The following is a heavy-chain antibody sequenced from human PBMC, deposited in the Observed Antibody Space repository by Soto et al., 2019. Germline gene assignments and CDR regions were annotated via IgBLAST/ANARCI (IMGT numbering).Heavy chain of an antibody. CDR2: VSFSAPT. CDR1: GGAISSSTYY. Sequence: QLQLQESGPGLVKPSETLSLTCTVPGGAISSSTYYWGWIRQPPGKGLEWIGSVSFSAPTYYNPSLKSRLSLSEATSNTLFPLKLSSVTAADTAVYYCARHGLSSSGWTAAGFVYWGQGIVVTVSS. V-gene: IGHV4-39*01. D-gene: IGHD6-19*01. J-gene: IGHJ4*02. CDR3: ARHGLSSSGWTAAGFVY.